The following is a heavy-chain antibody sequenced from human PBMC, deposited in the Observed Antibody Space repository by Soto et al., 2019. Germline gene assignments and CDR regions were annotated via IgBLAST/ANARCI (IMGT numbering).Heavy chain of an antibody. D-gene: IGHD3-16*01. CDR3: GRAGEAAAGTDYYYYYGMDV. CDR1: GFTVSSNY. J-gene: IGHJ6*02. CDR2: IYSGGST. V-gene: IGHV3-53*02. Sequence: EVQLVETGGGLIQPGGSLRLSCAASGFTVSSNYMSWVRQAPGKGLEWVSVIYSGGSTYYADSVKGRFTISRDHSQNTLYLQMDSLRAEDTAVYFCGRAGEAAAGTDYYYYYGMDVWGQGPTVTVSS.